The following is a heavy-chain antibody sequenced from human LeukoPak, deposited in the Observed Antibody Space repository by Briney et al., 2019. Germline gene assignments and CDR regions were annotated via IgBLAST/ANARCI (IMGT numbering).Heavy chain of an antibody. D-gene: IGHD6-6*01. CDR1: GGSISSYY. Sequence: SETLSLTCSASGGSISSYYRSWIRLPPGKGLECIGYIYYSVSTNYNPALKTRVTISEYTFKNEFSLKLSSLTTENMAVAYCARDLGAARFDYWGQGTLVTVSS. CDR3: ARDLGAARFDY. V-gene: IGHV4-59*01. J-gene: IGHJ4*02. CDR2: IYYSVST.